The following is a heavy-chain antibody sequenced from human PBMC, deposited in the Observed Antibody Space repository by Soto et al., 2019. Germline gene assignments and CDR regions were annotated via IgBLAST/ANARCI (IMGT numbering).Heavy chain of an antibody. Sequence: TGGSLRLSCAASGFTFSSYAMTWVRQAPGKGLEWVSSISGSGGSIYYADSVKGRFTISRDNSKNTLYLQMNSLRAEDTAVYYCAKGLYYFDYWGQGTLVTVSS. CDR2: ISGSGGSI. J-gene: IGHJ4*02. CDR3: AKGLYYFDY. CDR1: GFTFSSYA. V-gene: IGHV3-23*01.